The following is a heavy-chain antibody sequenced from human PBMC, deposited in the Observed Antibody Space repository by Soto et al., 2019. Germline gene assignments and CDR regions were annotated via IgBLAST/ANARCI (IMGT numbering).Heavy chain of an antibody. D-gene: IGHD2-8*01. CDR1: GFTFSNNV. Sequence: EVPLLESGGGLVQPGGSLRLSCAASGFTFSNNVMSWVRQAPGKGLEWVSGINDNGGDTYYADSVKGRCTISRDNSKTTLYLQMNSLRAEDTAVYYCAKEVYGAARGAMDVWGQGTTVTVSS. CDR2: INDNGGDT. V-gene: IGHV3-23*01. CDR3: AKEVYGAARGAMDV. J-gene: IGHJ6*02.